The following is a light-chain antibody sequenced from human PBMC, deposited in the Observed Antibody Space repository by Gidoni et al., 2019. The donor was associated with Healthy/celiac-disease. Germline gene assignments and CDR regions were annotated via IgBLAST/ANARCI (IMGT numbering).Light chain of an antibody. Sequence: QSALTQPASVSGSPGQSVTISCTGTNSDVGGYNYVSWYQQHQGKAPKLIIYDVSNRPSGVSNRFSGSKSGNTASLTISGLQAEDEADYYCSSYTSSSTLVFGGGTNLTVL. CDR2: DVS. CDR3: SSYTSSSTLV. J-gene: IGLJ3*02. V-gene: IGLV2-14*01. CDR1: NSDVGGYNY.